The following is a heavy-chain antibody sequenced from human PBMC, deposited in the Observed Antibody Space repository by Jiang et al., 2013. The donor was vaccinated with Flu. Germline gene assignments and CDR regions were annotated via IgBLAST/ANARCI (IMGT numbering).Heavy chain of an antibody. D-gene: IGHD3-10*01. CDR1: GYSISGGYY. Sequence: VKPSETLSLTCSVSGYSISGGYYWGWIRQPPGTGLEWIGTISHSGNTYYNPSLKSRVTISIDRSKNQFSLKLSSVTAADTAVYYCAKWANAGVEELPPPYYYSADVWGQGTTVTVSS. CDR2: ISHSGNT. CDR3: AKWANAGVEELPPPYYYSADV. V-gene: IGHV4-38-2*02. J-gene: IGHJ6*02.